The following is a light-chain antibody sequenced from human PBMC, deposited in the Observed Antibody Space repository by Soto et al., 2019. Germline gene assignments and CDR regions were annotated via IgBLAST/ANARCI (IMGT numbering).Light chain of an antibody. CDR2: AAS. J-gene: IGKJ1*01. CDR1: QSISSY. CDR3: QQSYSTPRT. V-gene: IGKV1-39*01. Sequence: DTRISQSPASVSASVGDRVTIACRASQSISSYLNWYQQKPGKAPKLLIYAASSLQSGVPSRFSGSGSGTDFTLTISSLQPEDFATYYCQQSYSTPRTFGQGTKVDIK.